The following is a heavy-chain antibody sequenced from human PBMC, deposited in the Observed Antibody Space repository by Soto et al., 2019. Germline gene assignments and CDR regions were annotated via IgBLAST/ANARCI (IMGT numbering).Heavy chain of an antibody. Sequence: LRLSCAASGFTFISYAMHWVRQAPGKGLEWVAVISYDGSNKYYADSVKGRFTISRDNSKNTLYLQMNSLRAEDTAVYYCARVDLPYSRQWEIRADYWGQGTLVTVSS. CDR2: ISYDGSNK. CDR1: GFTFISYA. CDR3: ARVDLPYSRQWEIRADY. J-gene: IGHJ4*02. D-gene: IGHD1-26*01. V-gene: IGHV3-30-3*01.